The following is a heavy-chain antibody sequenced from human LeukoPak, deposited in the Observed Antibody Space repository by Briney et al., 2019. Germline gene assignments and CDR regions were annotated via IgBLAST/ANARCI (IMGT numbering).Heavy chain of an antibody. Sequence: AAVKVSCKGSGYTVTSYGIRGVRQAAGQGREGMGWSSAYNGNTNYAQKLQGRVTMTTDTSTSTAYMELRRLRSDDTAVYYCASPTGSSYYYAMDVWGQGTTVTVSS. V-gene: IGHV1-18*01. CDR1: GYTVTSYG. CDR3: ASPTGSSYYYAMDV. J-gene: IGHJ6*02. CDR2: SSAYNGNT.